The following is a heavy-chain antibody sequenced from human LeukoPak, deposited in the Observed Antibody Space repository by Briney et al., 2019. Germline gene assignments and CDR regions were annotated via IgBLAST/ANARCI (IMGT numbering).Heavy chain of an antibody. V-gene: IGHV4-39*01. D-gene: IGHD1-1*01. J-gene: IGHJ4*02. CDR2: IHYSGRT. CDR3: ARQRTWNHEFDY. CDR1: GGSINSGSYY. Sequence: SETLSLTCAASGGSINSGSYYWGWIRQPPGKGLEWIGSIHYSGRTYYNPALKSRVTISVDTSKNQFSLKLSSVTAADTAVYHCARQRTWNHEFDYWGRGTLVTVSS.